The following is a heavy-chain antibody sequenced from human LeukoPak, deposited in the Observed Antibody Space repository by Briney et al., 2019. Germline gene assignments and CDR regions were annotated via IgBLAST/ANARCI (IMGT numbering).Heavy chain of an antibody. D-gene: IGHD6-6*01. CDR1: DDSISNYY. Sequence: KASETLSLTCTVSDDSISNYYWSWIRQPPGKGLEWIGYIFYSGSTNYNPSLKGRLTISVDTSKRQFSLKLSSVTAADTAVYYCAREGSATARPFVSNDYWGQGTLVTVSS. J-gene: IGHJ4*02. CDR2: IFYSGST. CDR3: AREGSATARPFVSNDY. V-gene: IGHV4-59*01.